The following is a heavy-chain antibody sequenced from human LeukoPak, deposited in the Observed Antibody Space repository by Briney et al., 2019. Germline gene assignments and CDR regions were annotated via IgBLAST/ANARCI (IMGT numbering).Heavy chain of an antibody. CDR3: VRGELGIEDAFDI. Sequence: SGTLSLTCTVSGGSISSYYWSWIRQPPGKGLEWIGYIYYSGSTNYNPSLKSRVTISVDTSKNQFSLKLSSVTAADTAVYYCVRGELGIEDAFDIWGQGTMVTVSS. V-gene: IGHV4-59*01. D-gene: IGHD7-27*01. CDR1: GGSISSYY. CDR2: IYYSGST. J-gene: IGHJ3*02.